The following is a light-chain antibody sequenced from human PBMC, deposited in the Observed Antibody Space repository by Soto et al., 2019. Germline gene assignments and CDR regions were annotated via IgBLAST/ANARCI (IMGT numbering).Light chain of an antibody. CDR3: SSFAGGGNPVL. V-gene: IGLV2-8*01. J-gene: IGLJ2*01. CDR1: SSDVGGYNY. CDR2: EVT. Sequence: QSALTQPPSASGSLGQSVTISCTGTSSDVGGYNYVSWHQHHPGKAPKVMIYEVTKRPPGVPDRFSGSKSGNTASLTVSGRQAEDEADYYCSSFAGGGNPVLLGGGTKLTVL.